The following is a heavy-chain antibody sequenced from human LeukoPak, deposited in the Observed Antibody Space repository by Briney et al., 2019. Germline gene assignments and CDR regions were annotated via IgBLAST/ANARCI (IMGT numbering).Heavy chain of an antibody. V-gene: IGHV3-30*02. CDR1: GFTFSSYG. Sequence: GGSLRLSCAASGFTFSSYGMHWVRQAPGKGLEWVAFIQYDGNNKYHADSVKGRFTISRDNSKNTLYLQMNSLRAEDTAVYYCAEAGYCSGGSCYEIDYWGQGTLVTVSS. D-gene: IGHD2-15*01. J-gene: IGHJ4*02. CDR2: IQYDGNNK. CDR3: AEAGYCSGGSCYEIDY.